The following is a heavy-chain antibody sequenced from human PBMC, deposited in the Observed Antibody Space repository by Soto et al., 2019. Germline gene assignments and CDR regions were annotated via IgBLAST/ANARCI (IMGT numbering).Heavy chain of an antibody. D-gene: IGHD3-22*01. J-gene: IGHJ4*02. Sequence: GGSLRLSCAASGFTFSNAWMNWVRQAPGKGLEWVGRIKSKTDGGTTDYAAPVKGRFTISRDDSKNTLYLQMNSLKTEDTAVFYSTTGDYYDSSGYYPCDYWGQGTLVTVSS. V-gene: IGHV3-15*07. CDR2: IKSKTDGGTT. CDR1: GFTFSNAW. CDR3: TTGDYYDSSGYYPCDY.